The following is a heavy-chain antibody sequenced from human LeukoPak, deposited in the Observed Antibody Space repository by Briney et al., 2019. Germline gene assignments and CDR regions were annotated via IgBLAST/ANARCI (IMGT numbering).Heavy chain of an antibody. J-gene: IGHJ4*02. Sequence: PGRSLRLSCAASGFTFSYYPMHWVRQAPGKGMEWVAVISYDGINKYYADSVRGRFTISRDNSKNTLYLQMNSLRAEDTAVYYCARDGIVVVTATSLDYWGQGTLVIVSS. D-gene: IGHD2-21*02. V-gene: IGHV3-30*04. CDR2: ISYDGINK. CDR1: GFTFSYYP. CDR3: ARDGIVVVTATSLDY.